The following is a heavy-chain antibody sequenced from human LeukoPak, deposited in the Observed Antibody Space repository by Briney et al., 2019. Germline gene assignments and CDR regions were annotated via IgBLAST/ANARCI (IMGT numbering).Heavy chain of an antibody. CDR3: ARSVEMATIYFDY. CDR2: INPNSGGT. V-gene: IGHV1-2*02. J-gene: IGHJ4*02. CDR1: GYTFTGYY. D-gene: IGHD5-24*01. Sequence: ASVKVSCKASGYTFTGYYMHWVRQAPGQGLEWMGWINPNSGGTNYAQKFQGRVTMTRDTSISTAYMVLSRLRSDDTAVYYCARSVEMATIYFDYWGQGTLVTVSS.